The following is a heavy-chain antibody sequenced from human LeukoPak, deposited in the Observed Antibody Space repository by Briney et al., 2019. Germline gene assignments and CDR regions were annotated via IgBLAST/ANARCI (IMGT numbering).Heavy chain of an antibody. CDR2: IRRSGGLI. J-gene: IGHJ4*02. Sequence: PGGCLRLSCVASGITLGSYEMNSVRQAAGKGLEWNSIIRRSGGLIYYAGSVKGRFTISRDNAKDSLYLQMNSLRAEDTAVYYWARGFRDTAMFLDYWGQGSLVTVSS. D-gene: IGHD5-18*01. V-gene: IGHV3-48*03. CDR3: ARGFRDTAMFLDY. CDR1: GITLGSYE.